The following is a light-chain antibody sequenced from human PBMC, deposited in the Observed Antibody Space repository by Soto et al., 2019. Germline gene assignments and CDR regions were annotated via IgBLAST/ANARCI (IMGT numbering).Light chain of an antibody. J-gene: IGKJ2*01. CDR1: QSVSSTY. CDR3: QQYGRSPPFT. CDR2: GAS. Sequence: EIVLTQSPGTLSLSPGERATLSCRASQSVSSTYIAWYQQNPGRAPRLLIYGASSRATGIPDRFSGSGSGTELTLTISRLEPEDFAVYFCQQYGRSPPFTFGQGTKVEIK. V-gene: IGKV3-20*01.